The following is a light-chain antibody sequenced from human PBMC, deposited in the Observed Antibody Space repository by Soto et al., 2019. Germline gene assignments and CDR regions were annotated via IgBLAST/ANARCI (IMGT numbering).Light chain of an antibody. Sequence: QSVLAQPPSVSGAPGQRVTISCTGSSSNIGAGYDVHWYQQLPRTAPKLLIYGNNNRPSGVPDRFSSSKSGASASLAITGLQAEDEADYYCQSFDYSLSGVVFGGGTKLTVL. V-gene: IGLV1-40*01. CDR3: QSFDYSLSGVV. CDR1: SSNIGAGYD. CDR2: GNN. J-gene: IGLJ3*02.